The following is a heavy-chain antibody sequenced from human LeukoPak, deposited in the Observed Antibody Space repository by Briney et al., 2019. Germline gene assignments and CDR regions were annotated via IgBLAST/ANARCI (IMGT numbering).Heavy chain of an antibody. CDR3: AKNSGYDFFDY. Sequence: SETLSLTCAVYGGSFSGYYWSWIRQPPGKGLEWIGEINHSGSTNYNPSLKSRVTISVDKSKNQFSLKLSSVTAADTAVYYCAKNSGYDFFDYWGQGTLVTVSS. V-gene: IGHV4-34*01. D-gene: IGHD5-12*01. CDR2: INHSGST. J-gene: IGHJ4*02. CDR1: GGSFSGYY.